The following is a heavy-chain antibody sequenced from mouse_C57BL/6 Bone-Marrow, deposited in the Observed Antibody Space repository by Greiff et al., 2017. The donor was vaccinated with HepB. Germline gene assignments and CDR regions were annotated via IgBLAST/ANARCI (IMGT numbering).Heavy chain of an antibody. CDR1: GFTFSDYY. V-gene: IGHV5-12*01. CDR3: ARQAVARMDY. D-gene: IGHD1-1*01. CDR2: ISNGGGST. J-gene: IGHJ4*01. Sequence: EVQGVESGGGLVQPGGSLKLSCAASGFTFSDYYMYWVRQTPEKRLEWVAYISNGGGSTYYPDTVKGRFTISRDNAKNTLYLQMSRLKSEDTAMYYCARQAVARMDYWGQGTSVTVSS.